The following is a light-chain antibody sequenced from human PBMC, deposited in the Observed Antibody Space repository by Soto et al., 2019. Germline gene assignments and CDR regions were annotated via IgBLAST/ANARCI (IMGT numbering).Light chain of an antibody. CDR2: GAS. Sequence: EIVMTQSPATLSVSPGERATLSCRSSQSISNNLAWYQQKPGQAPRLLIHGASTRATGIPARFSGSGSGTEFTLTISSLQSEDFAIYYCQRQSNWPRTFGQGTKVEIK. V-gene: IGKV3-15*01. CDR1: QSISNN. J-gene: IGKJ1*01. CDR3: QRQSNWPRT.